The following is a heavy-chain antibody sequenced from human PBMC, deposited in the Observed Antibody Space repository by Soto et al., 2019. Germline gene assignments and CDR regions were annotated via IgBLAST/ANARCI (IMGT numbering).Heavy chain of an antibody. CDR3: AKGGIAVAAQNDY. D-gene: IGHD6-19*01. CDR2: ISYDGSNK. J-gene: IGHJ4*02. Sequence: GGSLRLSCAASGFTFSSYGMHWVRQAPGKGLEWVAVISYDGSNKYYADSVKGRFTISRDNSKNTLYLQMNSLRAEDTAVYYCAKGGIAVAAQNDYWAREPWSPSPQ. CDR1: GFTFSSYG. V-gene: IGHV3-30*18.